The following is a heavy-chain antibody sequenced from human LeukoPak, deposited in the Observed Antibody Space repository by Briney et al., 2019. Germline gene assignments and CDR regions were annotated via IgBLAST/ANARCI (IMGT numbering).Heavy chain of an antibody. V-gene: IGHV4-59*01. D-gene: IGHD3-10*01. CDR3: ASSHYYGSGSYEDYFDY. J-gene: IGHJ4*02. CDR2: IYYSGST. Sequence: SETLSLTCTVSGGSISSYYWSWIRHPPGKGLEWIGYIYYSGSTTYNPSLKSRVTISVDTSKNQFSLKLSSVTAADTAVYYCASSHYYGSGSYEDYFDYWGQGTLVTVSS. CDR1: GGSISSYY.